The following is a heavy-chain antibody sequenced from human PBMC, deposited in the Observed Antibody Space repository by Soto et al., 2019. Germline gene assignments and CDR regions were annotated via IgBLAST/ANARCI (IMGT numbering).Heavy chain of an antibody. J-gene: IGHJ6*02. Sequence: ASVKVSCKASGVTFSSYAISWVRQAPGQRLEWMGWINAGNGNTKYSQKFQGRVTITRDTSASTAYMELSSLRSEDTAVYYCARDPRGWWLVDQYYYYGMDVWGQGTTVTVSS. CDR2: INAGNGNT. D-gene: IGHD6-19*01. CDR3: ARDPRGWWLVDQYYYYGMDV. V-gene: IGHV1-3*01. CDR1: GVTFSSYA.